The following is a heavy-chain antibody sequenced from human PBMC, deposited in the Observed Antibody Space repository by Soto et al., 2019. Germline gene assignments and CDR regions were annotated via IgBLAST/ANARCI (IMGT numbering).Heavy chain of an antibody. J-gene: IGHJ4*02. D-gene: IGHD3-10*01. CDR3: AKGRGGSGSLPPRVDF. CDR2: ISGGGDTT. V-gene: IGHV3-23*01. CDR1: GFTFNNYA. Sequence: EVQLLESGGGLVQPGGSLRLSCAASGFTFNNYAMTWVRQAPGKGLEWVSAISGGGDTTSYADSVKGRFTVSRDGSKNTLYLQMSSLRAEDTALDYCAKGRGGSGSLPPRVDFWGQGTLVTVSS.